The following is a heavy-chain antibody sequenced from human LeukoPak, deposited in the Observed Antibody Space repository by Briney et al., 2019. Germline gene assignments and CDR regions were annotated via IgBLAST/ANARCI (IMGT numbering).Heavy chain of an antibody. J-gene: IGHJ4*02. V-gene: IGHV4-34*01. CDR1: GGSFSGYY. CDR2: INHSGST. Sequence: PSETLSLTCAVYGGSFSGYYWSWIRQPPGKGLEWIGEINHSGSTNYNPSPKSRVTISVDTSKNQFSLKLSSVTAADTAVYYCARLSPKRGDGYKKAFDYWGQGTLVTVSS. D-gene: IGHD5-24*01. CDR3: ARLSPKRGDGYKKAFDY.